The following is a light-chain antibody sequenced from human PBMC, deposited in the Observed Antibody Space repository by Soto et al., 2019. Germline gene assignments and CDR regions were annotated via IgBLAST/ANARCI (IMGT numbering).Light chain of an antibody. CDR3: QQYGSPFT. CDR1: QSVSSSY. Sequence: EIVLTQSPGTLSLSPGERATLSCRASQSVSSSYLAWYQQKPGQAPRLLIYGASSRATGIPDRFSGSGSGTDFTLTISRLEPEDFAVYYCQQYGSPFTFGPGTNVYIK. J-gene: IGKJ3*01. CDR2: GAS. V-gene: IGKV3-20*01.